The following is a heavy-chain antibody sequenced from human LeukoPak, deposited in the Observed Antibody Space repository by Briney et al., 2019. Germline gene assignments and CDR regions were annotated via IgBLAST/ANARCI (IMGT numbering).Heavy chain of an antibody. D-gene: IGHD5-18*01. CDR2: INPSGGST. Sequence: GSVKVSCKASGYTFTSYYMHWVRQAPGQGLEWMGIINPSGGSTSYAQKFQGRVTMTRDTSTSTVYMELSSLRSEDTAVYYCARDRGNSAMDGELDYWGQGTLVTVSS. V-gene: IGHV1-46*01. CDR3: ARDRGNSAMDGELDY. CDR1: GYTFTSYY. J-gene: IGHJ4*02.